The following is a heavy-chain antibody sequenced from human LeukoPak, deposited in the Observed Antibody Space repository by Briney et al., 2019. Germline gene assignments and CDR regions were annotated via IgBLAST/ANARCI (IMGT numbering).Heavy chain of an antibody. D-gene: IGHD6-6*01. CDR2: IRYDGSHK. CDR1: GFTFTSYG. Sequence: GGSLRLSCAASGFTFTSYGMHWVRQAPGKGLEWVAFIRYDGSHKYYADSVKGRFTISRANSKNTLYLQMNSLRAEDTAVYYCARLGYSSSALYYYYYYMDVWGKGTTVTVSS. J-gene: IGHJ6*03. V-gene: IGHV3-30*02. CDR3: ARLGYSSSALYYYYYYMDV.